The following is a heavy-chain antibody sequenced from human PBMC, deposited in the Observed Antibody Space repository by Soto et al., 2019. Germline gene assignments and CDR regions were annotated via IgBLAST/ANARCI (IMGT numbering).Heavy chain of an antibody. V-gene: IGHV3-30-3*01. CDR1: GFSFSTSA. J-gene: IGHJ4*02. Sequence: GESLKISCAASGFSFSTSAMHWVRQAPGKGLDWVASISYDGTNIYYADSLKGRFTISRDNSKNTLYLQTNSLRAEDTAVYYCAREGSGSGYRFDYWGQGTLVTVSS. CDR3: AREGSGSGYRFDY. CDR2: ISYDGTNI. D-gene: IGHD3-3*01.